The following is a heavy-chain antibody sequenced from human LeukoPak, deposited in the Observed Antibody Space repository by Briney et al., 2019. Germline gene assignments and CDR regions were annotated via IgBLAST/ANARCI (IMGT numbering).Heavy chain of an antibody. CDR2: IRTKPNSYAT. CDR3: TRVNPTSGGYYDAFDI. V-gene: IGHV3-73*01. CDR1: GFTFSGSS. D-gene: IGHD1-26*01. J-gene: IGHJ3*02. Sequence: GGSLRLSCAASGFTFSGSSVQWVRQASGKGLEWVGRIRTKPNSYATAYAASVKGRFTISRDDSQNTAYLQMNSLKIEDTALYYCTRVNPTSGGYYDAFDIWGQGTMVTVSS.